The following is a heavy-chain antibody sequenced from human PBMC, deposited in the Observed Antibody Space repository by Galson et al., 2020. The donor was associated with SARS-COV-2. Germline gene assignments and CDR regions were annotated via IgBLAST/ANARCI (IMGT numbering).Heavy chain of an antibody. J-gene: IGHJ6*02. Sequence: ESGPTLDLRTQTLTLTCPFSGFSLSTNGVAVGWIRQPPGKPLAWLALIYWNDDKRYSPSLKSRLTITKDTSKNQVVLTMTNMDPVDTATYYCAHSGGGYYGSENYYGMDVWGQGTTVTVSS. CDR1: GFSLSTNGVA. D-gene: IGHD3-10*01. V-gene: IGHV2-5*01. CDR3: AHSGGGYYGSENYYGMDV. CDR2: IYWNDDK.